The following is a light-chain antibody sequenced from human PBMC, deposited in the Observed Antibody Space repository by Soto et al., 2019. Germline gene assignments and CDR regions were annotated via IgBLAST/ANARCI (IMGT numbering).Light chain of an antibody. J-gene: IGLJ1*01. Sequence: QSALTQPASVSGSPGQSITISCTGTSSDVGGRNFVSWYQQHPGKAPKVILYAVSHRPSGVSNRFSGSKSGNTASLTISGLQAEDEADYYCSSYTSSSTLLSVFGTGTKLTVL. V-gene: IGLV2-14*01. CDR1: SSDVGGRNF. CDR3: SSYTSSSTLLSV. CDR2: AVS.